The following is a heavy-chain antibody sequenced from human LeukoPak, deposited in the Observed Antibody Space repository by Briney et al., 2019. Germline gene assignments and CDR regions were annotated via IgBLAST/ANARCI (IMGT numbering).Heavy chain of an antibody. CDR1: GFTFSSYS. Sequence: GGSLRLSCAASGFTFSSYSMNWVRQAPGKGLEWVANIKQDGSEKYYVDSVKGRFTISRDNAKNSLYLQMNSLRAEDTAVYYCARDIIAVDIAEYFQHWGQGTLVTVSS. CDR3: ARDIIAVDIAEYFQH. CDR2: IKQDGSEK. J-gene: IGHJ1*01. V-gene: IGHV3-7*03. D-gene: IGHD6-19*01.